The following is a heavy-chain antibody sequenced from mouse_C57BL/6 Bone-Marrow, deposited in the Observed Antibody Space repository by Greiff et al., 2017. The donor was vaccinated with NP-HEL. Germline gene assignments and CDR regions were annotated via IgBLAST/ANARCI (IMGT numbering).Heavy chain of an antibody. Sequence: EAGGGLVQPKGSLKLSCAASGFTFNTYAMHWVRQAPGKGLEWVARIRSKSSNYATYYADSVKDRFTISRDDSQSMLYLQMNNLKTEDTAMYYCVRENYGSSYRYFDYWGQGTTLTVSS. CDR1: GFTFNTYA. CDR3: VRENYGSSYRYFDY. V-gene: IGHV10-3*01. D-gene: IGHD1-1*01. J-gene: IGHJ2*01. CDR2: IRSKSSNYAT.